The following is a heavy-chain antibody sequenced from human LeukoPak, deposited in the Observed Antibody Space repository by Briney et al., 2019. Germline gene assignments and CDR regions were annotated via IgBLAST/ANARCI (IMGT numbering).Heavy chain of an antibody. V-gene: IGHV3-33*01. CDR1: GFTFSSYG. D-gene: IGHD5-18*01. Sequence: GRPLRLSCAAPGFTFSSYGMHWVRQAPGKGLEWVAVIWYDGSNKYYADSVKGRFTISRDTARNTLYLQMNSLRAEDTAVYYCARVGYSYGSYYFDYWGQGTLVTVSS. CDR2: IWYDGSNK. J-gene: IGHJ4*02. CDR3: ARVGYSYGSYYFDY.